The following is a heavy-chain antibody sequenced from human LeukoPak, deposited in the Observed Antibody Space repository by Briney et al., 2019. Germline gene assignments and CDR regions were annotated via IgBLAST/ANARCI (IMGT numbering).Heavy chain of an antibody. J-gene: IGHJ5*02. Sequence: PSGTLSLTCAVSGGSISSSNWWSWVRQPPGKGLEWIGEIYHSGSTNYNPSLKSRVTISVDKSKNQFSLKLSSVTAADTDVYYCARGGYGSGAVNDNWFDPWGQGTLVTVSS. V-gene: IGHV4-4*02. CDR2: IYHSGST. D-gene: IGHD3-10*01. CDR3: ARGGYGSGAVNDNWFDP. CDR1: GGSISSSNW.